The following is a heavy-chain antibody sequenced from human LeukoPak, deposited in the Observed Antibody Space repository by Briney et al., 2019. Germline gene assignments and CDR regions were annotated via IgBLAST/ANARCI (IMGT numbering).Heavy chain of an antibody. CDR1: GFTFADYA. D-gene: IGHD2/OR15-2a*01. CDR3: AKDAYGGATFFYYMDV. CDR2: ISWNSGNI. Sequence: PGRSLRLSCAGSGFTFADYAMHWVRQTPGKGLEWVSGISWNSGNIAYADFVGGRFTISRDNAKNSLSLQMNSLSDEDTAVYYCAKDAYGGATFFYYMDVWGKGTTVTVSS. V-gene: IGHV3-9*01. J-gene: IGHJ6*03.